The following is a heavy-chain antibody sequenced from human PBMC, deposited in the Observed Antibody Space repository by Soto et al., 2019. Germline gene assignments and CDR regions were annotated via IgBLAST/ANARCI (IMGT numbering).Heavy chain of an antibody. D-gene: IGHD1-26*01. Sequence: GASVKVSCKASGYTFTSYAMHWVRQAPGQRLEWMGWIDTGDGKTKYSQKFQGRVTITRDTSARTVYMEVSSLTSEDTAVYYCARDQWESLKYYYALTVWGQGTTVTVSS. V-gene: IGHV1-3*04. J-gene: IGHJ6*02. CDR2: IDTGDGKT. CDR3: ARDQWESLKYYYALTV. CDR1: GYTFTSYA.